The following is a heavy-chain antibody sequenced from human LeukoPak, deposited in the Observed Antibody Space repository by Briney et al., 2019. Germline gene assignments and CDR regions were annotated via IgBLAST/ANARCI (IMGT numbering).Heavy chain of an antibody. V-gene: IGHV3-23*01. D-gene: IGHD5-12*01. CDR3: AKDGIVATTTPYYFDY. CDR1: GFTFSSYA. CDR2: ISGSGGST. Sequence: AGGSLRLSCAASGFTFSSYAMSWVRQAPGKGLEWVSAISGSGGSTYYADSVKGRFTISRDDSKNTLYLQMNSLRAEDTAVYYCAKDGIVATTTPYYFDYWGQGTLVTVSS. J-gene: IGHJ4*02.